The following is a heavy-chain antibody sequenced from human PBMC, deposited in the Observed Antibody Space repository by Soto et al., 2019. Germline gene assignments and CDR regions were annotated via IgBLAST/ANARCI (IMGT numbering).Heavy chain of an antibody. J-gene: IGHJ4*02. D-gene: IGHD3-9*01. Sequence: PGGFLRLSCVASGFTFSSYSMVWVRQAPGKGLEWVSYIFTTGTTIYYADSVKGRFTVSRDNAKNSLFLLLNSLRAEDTAVYYCARDKDWAFDYWGQGTLVTVSS. V-gene: IGHV3-48*03. CDR2: IFTTGTTI. CDR1: GFTFSSYS. CDR3: ARDKDWAFDY.